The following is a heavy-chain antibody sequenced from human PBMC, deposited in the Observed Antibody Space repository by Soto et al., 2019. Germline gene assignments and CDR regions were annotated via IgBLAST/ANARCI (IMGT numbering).Heavy chain of an antibody. J-gene: IGHJ4*02. Sequence: PGGSLRLSCAASGFTFSSYPMSWVRQAPGKGLEYVSGIRGVSDTYYAESLMGRFTISRDNSKNILYLQMNSLRAEDTAVYFCAKDRLPQGQFDSWGQGILVTVS. CDR2: IRGVSDT. CDR1: GFTFSSYP. CDR3: AKDRLPQGQFDS. D-gene: IGHD2-21*01. V-gene: IGHV3-23*01.